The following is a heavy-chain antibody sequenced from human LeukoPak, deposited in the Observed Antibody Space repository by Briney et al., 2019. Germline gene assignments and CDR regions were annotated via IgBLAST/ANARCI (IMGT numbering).Heavy chain of an antibody. Sequence: PSETLSLTCTVSGGSISSYYWSWIRQPPGKGLEWIGYIYYSGSTNYNPSLKSRVTISVDTSKNQFSLKLSSVTAADTAVYYCARLGGSSWYGQPTYYYYGMDVWGQGTTVTVSS. CDR3: ARLGGSSWYGQPTYYYYGMDV. D-gene: IGHD6-13*01. V-gene: IGHV4-59*08. J-gene: IGHJ6*02. CDR2: IYYSGST. CDR1: GGSISSYY.